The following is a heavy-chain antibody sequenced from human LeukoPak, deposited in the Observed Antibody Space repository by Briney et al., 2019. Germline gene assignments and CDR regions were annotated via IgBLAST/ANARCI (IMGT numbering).Heavy chain of an antibody. V-gene: IGHV4-34*01. J-gene: IGHJ4*02. Sequence: PSETPSLTCAVYGGSFSGYYWSWIRQPPGKGLEWIGEINHSGSTNYNPSLKSRVTISVDTSKNQFSLKLSSVTAADTAVYYCARGLSYESYHFDYWGQGTLVTVSS. CDR2: INHSGST. D-gene: IGHD1-26*01. CDR1: GGSFSGYY. CDR3: ARGLSYESYHFDY.